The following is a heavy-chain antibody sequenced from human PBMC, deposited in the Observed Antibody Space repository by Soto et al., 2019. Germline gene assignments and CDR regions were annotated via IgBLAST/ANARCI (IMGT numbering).Heavy chain of an antibody. CDR2: IWYDGSNK. Sequence: HPGGSLRLSCAASGFTFSSYGMHWVRQAPGKGLEWVAVIWYDGSNKYYADSVKGRFTISRDNSKNTLYLQMNSLRAEDTAVYCCARAPGIAAAGTNFQLVYWGQGTLVTVSS. J-gene: IGHJ4*02. CDR1: GFTFSSYG. D-gene: IGHD6-13*01. V-gene: IGHV3-33*01. CDR3: ARAPGIAAAGTNFQLVY.